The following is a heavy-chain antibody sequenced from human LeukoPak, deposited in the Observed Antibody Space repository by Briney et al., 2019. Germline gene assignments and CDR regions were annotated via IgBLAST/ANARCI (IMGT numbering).Heavy chain of an antibody. CDR2: ISGSGGST. D-gene: IGHD3-9*01. V-gene: IGHV3-23*01. CDR1: GFTFISYG. CDR3: AKGTYFAWLLTPLDY. J-gene: IGHJ4*02. Sequence: PGGSLRLSCAASGFTFISYGMSWVRQAPGKGLEWVSAISGSGGSTYYADSVKGRFTISRDNSKNTLYPQMNSLRAEDTAVYYCAKGTYFAWLLTPLDYWGQGTLVTVSS.